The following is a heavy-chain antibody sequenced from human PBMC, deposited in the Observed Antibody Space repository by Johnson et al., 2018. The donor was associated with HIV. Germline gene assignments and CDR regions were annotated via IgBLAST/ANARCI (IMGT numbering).Heavy chain of an antibody. V-gene: IGHV3-30*18. CDR3: AKDNPVGATRGDAFDI. CDR2: ISYNGTHK. D-gene: IGHD1-26*01. Sequence: QVQLVESGGGVVQPGRSLRLSCAASAFTFRSFGMHWVRQAPGKGLQWVAVISYNGTHKYYADPVKGRFTISRDNSKNTLYLQMNSLRAEDTAVYYCAKDNPVGATRGDAFDIWGQGTMVTVSS. CDR1: AFTFRSFG. J-gene: IGHJ3*02.